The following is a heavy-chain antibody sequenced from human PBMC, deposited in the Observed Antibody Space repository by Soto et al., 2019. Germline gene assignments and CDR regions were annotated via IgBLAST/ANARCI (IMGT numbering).Heavy chain of an antibody. Sequence: QVQLQESGPGLVKPSQTLSLTCTVSGGSISSGGYYWSWIRQHPGKGLEWIGYIYYSGSTYYNPSLKSRVTITVDTSKKQFFLKLSSVTDADTAVYYCARAQDSGGNSELLWYFSLWGRGTLVTVSS. CDR1: GGSISSGGYY. D-gene: IGHD2-21*02. J-gene: IGHJ2*01. CDR2: IYYSGST. V-gene: IGHV4-31*03. CDR3: ARAQDSGGNSELLWYFSL.